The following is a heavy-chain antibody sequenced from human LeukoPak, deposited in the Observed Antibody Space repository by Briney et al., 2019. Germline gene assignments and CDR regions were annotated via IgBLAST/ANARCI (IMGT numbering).Heavy chain of an antibody. J-gene: IGHJ4*02. CDR1: GFTFSSYS. D-gene: IGHD6-13*01. CDR3: ASALKLFSIAAAGEIDY. Sequence: GGSLRLSCAASGFTFSSYSMNWVRQAPGKGLEWVSSISSSSSYVYYADSVKGRFTISRDNSKNTLYLQMNSLRAEDTAVYYCASALKLFSIAAAGEIDYWGQGTLVTVSS. V-gene: IGHV3-21*04. CDR2: ISSSSSYV.